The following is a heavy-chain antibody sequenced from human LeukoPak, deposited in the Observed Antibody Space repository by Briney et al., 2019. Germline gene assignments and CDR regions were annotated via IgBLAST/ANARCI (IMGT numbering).Heavy chain of an antibody. Sequence: GASVKVSCKASGGTFSTYAISWVRQAPGQGLEWMGGIIPMFGTANYAQKFQGRVTMTRDTSTSTVYMELSSLRSEDTAVYYCARDATTWEVDYWGQGTLVTVSS. V-gene: IGHV1-69*05. J-gene: IGHJ4*02. CDR1: GGTFSTYA. CDR2: IIPMFGTA. CDR3: ARDATTWEVDY. D-gene: IGHD1-26*01.